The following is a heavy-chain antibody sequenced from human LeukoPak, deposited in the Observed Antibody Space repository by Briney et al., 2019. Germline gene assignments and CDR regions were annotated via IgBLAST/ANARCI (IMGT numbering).Heavy chain of an antibody. J-gene: IGHJ6*02. CDR2: IYYSGST. CDR1: GGSISSYY. CDR3: ARDRGYSSSSHYYYGMDA. V-gene: IGHV4-59*01. Sequence: SETLSLTCTVSGGSISSYYWSWIRQPPGKGLEWIGYIYYSGSTNYNPSLKSRVTISVDTSKNQFSLKLSSVTAADTAVYYRARDRGYSSSSHYYYGMDAWGQGTTVTVSS. D-gene: IGHD6-6*01.